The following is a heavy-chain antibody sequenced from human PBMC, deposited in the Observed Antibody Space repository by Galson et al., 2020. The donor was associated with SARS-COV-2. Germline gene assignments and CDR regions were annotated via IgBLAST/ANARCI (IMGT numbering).Heavy chain of an antibody. CDR3: APGDYGNWFDP. CDR2: ISYDGSNK. CDR1: GFTFSSYG. J-gene: IGHJ5*02. Sequence: GESLKISCAASGFTFSSYGMHWVRQAPGKGLEWVAVISYDGSNKYYADSVKGRFTISRDNSKNTLYLQMNSLRAEDTAVYYCAPGDYGNWFDPWGQGTLVTVSS. V-gene: IGHV3-30*03. D-gene: IGHD4-17*01.